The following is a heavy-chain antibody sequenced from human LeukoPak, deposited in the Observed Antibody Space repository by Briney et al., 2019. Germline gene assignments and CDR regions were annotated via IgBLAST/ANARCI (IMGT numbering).Heavy chain of an antibody. V-gene: IGHV3-11*01. CDR2: ISSSGSTI. CDR3: ARDILTGYSHYYGMDV. CDR1: GFTFSDYY. J-gene: IGHJ6*02. Sequence: GGSLRLSCAASGFTFSDYYMSWIRQAPGKGLEWVSYISSSGSTIYYADSVKGRFTISRDNAKNSLYLQMNSLRAEDTAVYYCARDILTGYSHYYGMDVWGQGTTVTVSS. D-gene: IGHD3-9*01.